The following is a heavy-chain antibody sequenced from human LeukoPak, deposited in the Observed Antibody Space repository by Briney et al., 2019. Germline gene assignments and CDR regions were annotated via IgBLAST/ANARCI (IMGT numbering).Heavy chain of an antibody. J-gene: IGHJ4*01. CDR2: IYSGGST. CDR3: AGVLSAPGSFGY. CDR1: GFIVSSNY. D-gene: IGHD6-13*01. V-gene: IGHV3-53*01. Sequence: PGGSLRLSCAASGFIVSSNYMSWVRQAPGKGLEWVSIIYSGGSTFYADSVKGRFTISRDNSKNTLYLQMNSLRADDTAVYYCAGVLSAPGSFGYWGHGTLVTVSS.